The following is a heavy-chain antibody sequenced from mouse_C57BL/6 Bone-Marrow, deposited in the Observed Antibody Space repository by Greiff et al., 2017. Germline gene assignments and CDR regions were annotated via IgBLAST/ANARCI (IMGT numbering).Heavy chain of an antibody. CDR3: ARQGYDYLDY. V-gene: IGHV5-6*02. Sequence: DVMLVESGGDLVKPGGSLKLSCAASGFTFSSYGMSWVRQTPDKRLEWVATISSGGSYTYYPDSVKGRFTISRDKSKNTLYLQMSSLKSEDTAMYYCARQGYDYLDYWGQGTTLTVSS. CDR1: GFTFSSYG. J-gene: IGHJ2*01. D-gene: IGHD2-4*01. CDR2: ISSGGSYT.